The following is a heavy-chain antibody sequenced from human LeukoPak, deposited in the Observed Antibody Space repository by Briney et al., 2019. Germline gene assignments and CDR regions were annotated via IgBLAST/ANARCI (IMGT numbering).Heavy chain of an antibody. D-gene: IGHD3-10*02. J-gene: IGHJ6*04. CDR3: AELGITMIGGV. CDR1: GFIVSSNY. Sequence: GGSLRLSCAASGFIVSSNYMSWVRQAPGKGLEWVSVIYSGGSTYYADSVKGRFTISRDNAKNSLYLQMNSLRAEDTAVYYCAELGITMIGGVWGKGTTVTISS. CDR2: IYSGGST. V-gene: IGHV3-53*01.